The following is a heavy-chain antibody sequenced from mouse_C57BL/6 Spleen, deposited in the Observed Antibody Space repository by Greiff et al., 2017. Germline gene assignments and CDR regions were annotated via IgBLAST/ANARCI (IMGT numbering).Heavy chain of an antibody. D-gene: IGHD2-1*01. CDR2: IYWDDDK. CDR3: ARSYYGNYESYWYFDV. CDR1: GFSLSTSGMG. Sequence: QVTLKESGPGILQSSQTLSLTCSFSGFSLSTSGMGVSWIRQPSGKGLEWLAHIYWDDDKRYHPSLKSRLTISKDTSRNQVFLTITSVDTADTATYYCARSYYGNYESYWYFDVWGTGTTVTVSA. V-gene: IGHV8-12*01. J-gene: IGHJ1*03.